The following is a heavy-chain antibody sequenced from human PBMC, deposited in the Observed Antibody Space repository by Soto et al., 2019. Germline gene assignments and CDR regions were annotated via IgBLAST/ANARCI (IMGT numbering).Heavy chain of an antibody. CDR1: GYTFTSYG. V-gene: IGHV1-18*01. J-gene: IGHJ4*02. CDR2: ISAYNGNT. D-gene: IGHD6-13*01. CDR3: ARVRAAAMKAHFDY. Sequence: ASVKVSCKASGYTFTSYGISWVRQAPGQGLEWMGWISAYNGNTNYAQKLQGRVTMTTDTSTSTAYMELRSLRSDDTAVYYCARVRAAAMKAHFDYWGQGTLVTVSS.